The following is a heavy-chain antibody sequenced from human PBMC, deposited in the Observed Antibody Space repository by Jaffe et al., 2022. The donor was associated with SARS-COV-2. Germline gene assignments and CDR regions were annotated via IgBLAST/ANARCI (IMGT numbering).Heavy chain of an antibody. CDR1: GYTFTSYY. V-gene: IGHV1-46*04. CDR3: ARPMVRGGPLGPMDV. Sequence: QVQLVQSGAEVKKPGASVKVSCKASGYTFTSYYMHWVRQAPGQGLEWMGIINPSGGSTSYAQKLQGRVTMTRDTSTSTVYMELSSLRSEDTAVYYCARPMVRGGPLGPMDVWGKGTTVTVSS. D-gene: IGHD3-10*01. J-gene: IGHJ6*03. CDR2: INPSGGST.